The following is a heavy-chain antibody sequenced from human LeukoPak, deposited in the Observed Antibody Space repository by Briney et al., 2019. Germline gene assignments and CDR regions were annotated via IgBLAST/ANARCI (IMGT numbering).Heavy chain of an antibody. J-gene: IGHJ4*02. CDR3: AKDLSSGSLELFDY. CDR1: GFTFSSYA. V-gene: IGHV3-23*01. CDR2: ISGSGGST. Sequence: GRSLRLSCAASGFTFSSYAMSWVRQAPGKGLEWVSAISGSGGSTYYADSVKGRFTISRDNSKNTLYLQMNSLRAEDTAVYYCAKDLSSGSLELFDYWGQGTLVTVSS. D-gene: IGHD1-26*01.